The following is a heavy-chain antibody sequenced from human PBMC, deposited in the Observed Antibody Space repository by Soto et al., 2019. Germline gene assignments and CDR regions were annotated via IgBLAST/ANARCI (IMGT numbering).Heavy chain of an antibody. Sequence: VPLVQSGPEVKKPGASVKVSCKASGYTLINYGICWVRQAPGQGLEWMGWISPYNGNTNYAQSLQGRVTMTTDTSTSTAYMELRSLRSDDTAVYYCARTQGSGSSAYWGQGTLVTVSS. V-gene: IGHV1-18*01. J-gene: IGHJ4*02. CDR3: ARTQGSGSSAY. D-gene: IGHD3-10*01. CDR2: ISPYNGNT. CDR1: GYTLINYG.